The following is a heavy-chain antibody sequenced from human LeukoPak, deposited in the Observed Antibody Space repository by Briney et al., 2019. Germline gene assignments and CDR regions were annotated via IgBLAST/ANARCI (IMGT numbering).Heavy chain of an antibody. V-gene: IGHV4-39*01. CDR3: ARSTHYDFWSGYSSRYFDY. J-gene: IGHJ4*02. D-gene: IGHD3-3*01. Sequence: PSETLSLTCTVSGGSISSSSYYWGWIRQPPGKELEWIGSIYYSGSAYCNPSLKSRVTMSVDTSKNQFSLKLNSVTAADTAVYYCARSTHYDFWSGYSSRYFDYWGQGTLVTVSS. CDR1: GGSISSSSYY. CDR2: IYYSGSA.